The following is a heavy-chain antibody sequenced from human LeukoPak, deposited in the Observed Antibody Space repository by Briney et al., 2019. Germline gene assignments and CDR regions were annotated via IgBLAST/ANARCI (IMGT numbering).Heavy chain of an antibody. Sequence: SETLSLTCTFSGGSISGYYWSWIRQPPGKGLEWIGYIYYSGSTNYNPSLKSRVTISVDTSKNQFSLKLSSVTAADTAVYYCASTTIFDDPRGSFDAFDIWGQGTIVTVSS. D-gene: IGHD3-3*01. CDR2: IYYSGST. CDR3: ASTTIFDDPRGSFDAFDI. CDR1: GGSISGYY. V-gene: IGHV4-59*01. J-gene: IGHJ3*02.